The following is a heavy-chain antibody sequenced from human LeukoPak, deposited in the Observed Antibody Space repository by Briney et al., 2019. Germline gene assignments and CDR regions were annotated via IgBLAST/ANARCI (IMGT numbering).Heavy chain of an antibody. V-gene: IGHV4-39*01. CDR3: ARQSVAAATGY. D-gene: IGHD2-2*01. Sequence: SETLSLTCTVSGGSISSNSYYWGWIRQPPGKGLEWIGSISYSGSTYYNPSLKSRVTISVDTSKDQFSLKLSSVTAADTAVYYCARQSVAAATGYWGQGTLVTVSS. J-gene: IGHJ4*02. CDR1: GGSISSNSYY. CDR2: ISYSGST.